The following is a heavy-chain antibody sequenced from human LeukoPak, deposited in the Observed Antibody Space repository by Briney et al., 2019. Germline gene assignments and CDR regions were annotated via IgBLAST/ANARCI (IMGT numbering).Heavy chain of an antibody. CDR3: ARAPSEIGGYYPEYFRH. V-gene: IGHV3-74*01. Sequence: GGSLRLSCAASGFTFSSYWMHSVRRARGKGLVWVSRNKSGGSTHYADSVKGRFTISRDNAKNTVSLQMNSLRAEDTGVYYCARAPSEIGGYYPEYFRHWGQGTLVTVSS. CDR1: GFTFSSYW. CDR2: NKSGGST. D-gene: IGHD3-22*01. J-gene: IGHJ1*01.